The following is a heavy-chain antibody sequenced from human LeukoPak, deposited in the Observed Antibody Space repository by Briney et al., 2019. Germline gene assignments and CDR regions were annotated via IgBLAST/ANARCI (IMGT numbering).Heavy chain of an antibody. Sequence: ASVKVSCKASGYTFTSYAMHWVRQAPGQRLEWMGWINAGNGDTKYSQKFQGRVTITRDTYASTAYMELSSLRSEDTDVYYCERSGSGSYYSHQVLYYYYGMDVWGQGTTVTVSS. D-gene: IGHD3-10*01. CDR2: INAGNGDT. CDR3: ERSGSGSYYSHQVLYYYYGMDV. CDR1: GYTFTSYA. V-gene: IGHV1-3*01. J-gene: IGHJ6*02.